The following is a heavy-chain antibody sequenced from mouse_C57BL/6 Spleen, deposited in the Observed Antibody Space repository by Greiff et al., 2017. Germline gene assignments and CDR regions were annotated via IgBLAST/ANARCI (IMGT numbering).Heavy chain of an antibody. CDR2: IDPSDSET. CDR3: ARGYYGSRQDYAMDY. CDR1: GYPFTRYW. Sequence: QVQLQQSGAELVRPGSSVKLSCKASGYPFTRYWMHWVKPRPIQGLEWVGNIDPSDSETHYNQKFKDKATLTVDKSSSTAYMQLSSLTSEDSAVYYCARGYYGSRQDYAMDYWGQGTSVTVSS. V-gene: IGHV1-52*01. J-gene: IGHJ4*01. D-gene: IGHD1-1*01.